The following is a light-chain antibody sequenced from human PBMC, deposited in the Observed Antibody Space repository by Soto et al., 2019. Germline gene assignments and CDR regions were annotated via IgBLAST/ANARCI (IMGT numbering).Light chain of an antibody. V-gene: IGKV1-5*03. CDR3: QQYNFYPWT. CDR2: KAS. CDR1: QSISIW. J-gene: IGKJ1*01. Sequence: DIQMTQSPSTRSASVGDRVTITCRASQSISIWLAWYQQKPGKAPKLLIYKASTLETGVPSRFSGSGSGTEFTLTISSLQPDDFATYFCQQYNFYPWTFGQGTKVDIK.